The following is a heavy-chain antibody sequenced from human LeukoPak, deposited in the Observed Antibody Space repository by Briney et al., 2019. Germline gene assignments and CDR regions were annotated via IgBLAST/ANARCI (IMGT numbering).Heavy chain of an antibody. D-gene: IGHD6-19*01. CDR3: ARYEAVAGVFDY. Sequence: SETLSLTCAVSGASVSGSNYYWGWIRQPPGKGLEWIGNIYSSGSTYYNASLQSRVTISIDTSKNQFSLRLNSVTAADTTMYYCARYEAVAGVFDYWGQGTLVTASS. CDR2: IYSSGST. V-gene: IGHV4-39*01. CDR1: GASVSGSNYY. J-gene: IGHJ4*02.